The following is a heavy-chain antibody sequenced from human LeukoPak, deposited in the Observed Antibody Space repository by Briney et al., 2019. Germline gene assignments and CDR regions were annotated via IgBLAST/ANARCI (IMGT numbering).Heavy chain of an antibody. CDR3: ASLPRIQLWFFDY. CDR1: GFTFSSYV. Sequence: SGGSLRLSCAASGFTFSSYVMNWVRQAPGKGLEWVSAISGSGGSTYYADSVKGRFTISRDNSKNTLYLQMNSLRAEDTAVYYCASLPRIQLWFFDYWGQGTLVTVSS. J-gene: IGHJ4*02. CDR2: ISGSGGST. V-gene: IGHV3-23*01. D-gene: IGHD5-18*01.